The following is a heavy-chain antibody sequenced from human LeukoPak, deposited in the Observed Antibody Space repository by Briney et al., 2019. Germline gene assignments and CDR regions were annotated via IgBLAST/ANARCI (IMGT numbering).Heavy chain of an antibody. Sequence: RGSLRLSCAASGFTSSAHYMAWVRQAPGKGLKWVGRIKSRANSNTTEYAESVQGRFSISRDDSKNSLYLQMNSLKTEGTAVYYYTRGGTGSPYGYWGQGTLVTVSS. V-gene: IGHV3-72*01. D-gene: IGHD3/OR15-3a*01. CDR3: TRGGTGSPYGY. J-gene: IGHJ4*02. CDR1: GFTSSAHY. CDR2: IKSRANSNTT.